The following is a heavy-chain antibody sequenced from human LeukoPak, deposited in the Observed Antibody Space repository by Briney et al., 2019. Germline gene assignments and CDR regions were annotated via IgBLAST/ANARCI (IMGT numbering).Heavy chain of an antibody. J-gene: IGHJ4*02. CDR3: ARNYYDSSGYFGFDY. CDR2: INPSGGST. V-gene: IGHV1-46*01. Sequence: ASVKVSCKASGYTFTSYYMHWVRQAPGQGLEWIGIINPSGGSTSYAQKFQGRVTMTTDTSTSTAYMELRSLRSDDTAVYYCARNYYDSSGYFGFDYWGQGTLVTVFS. CDR1: GYTFTSYY. D-gene: IGHD3-22*01.